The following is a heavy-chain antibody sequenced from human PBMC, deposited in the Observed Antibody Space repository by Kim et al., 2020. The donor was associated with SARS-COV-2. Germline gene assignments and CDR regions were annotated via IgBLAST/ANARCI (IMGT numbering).Heavy chain of an antibody. CDR1: GFTFGDYA. CDR2: IRSKAYGGTT. V-gene: IGHV3-49*04. Sequence: GGSLRLSCTASGFTFGDYAMSWVRQAPGKGLEWVGFIRSKAYGGTTEYAASVKGRFTISRDDSKSIAYLQMNSLKTEDTAVYYCTRFWVLRLVRDIAAYYYYYGMDVWGQGTTVTVSS. J-gene: IGHJ6*02. D-gene: IGHD6-25*01. CDR3: TRFWVLRLVRDIAAYYYYYGMDV.